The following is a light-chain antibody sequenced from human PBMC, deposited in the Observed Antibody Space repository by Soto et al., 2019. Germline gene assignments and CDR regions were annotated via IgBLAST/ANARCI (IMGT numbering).Light chain of an antibody. Sequence: EIVLTQSPGTLSLSPGERATLSCSASHSVSSSYLARYQHKPGQAPRLLISGASRRATGIPDRFSGAGSGTDFTLTISRLEPEDFALYYCQQHDILPITFGQGTRLEV. CDR2: GAS. V-gene: IGKV3-20*01. CDR3: QQHDILPIT. J-gene: IGKJ5*01. CDR1: HSVSSSY.